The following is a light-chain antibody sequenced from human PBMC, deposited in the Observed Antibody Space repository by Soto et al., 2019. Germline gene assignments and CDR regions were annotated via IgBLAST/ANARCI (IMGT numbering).Light chain of an antibody. CDR1: QSVSSSY. CDR2: GAS. Sequence: EIVLTQSPGTLSLSPGERATLSCRASQSVSSSYLAWYQQKPGQAPRLLISGASSRATGIPDRFSGSGSGTDFPLTISRLEPEDFGLYYCQQYGSSPVTFGQGTRLEIK. V-gene: IGKV3-20*01. J-gene: IGKJ5*01. CDR3: QQYGSSPVT.